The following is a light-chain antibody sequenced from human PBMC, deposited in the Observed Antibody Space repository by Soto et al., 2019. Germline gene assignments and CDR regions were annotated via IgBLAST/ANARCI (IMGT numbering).Light chain of an antibody. CDR2: DVT. J-gene: IGLJ1*01. CDR1: SSDIGGYNY. Sequence: QSALTQIPSASGSPGQSVTISCTGTSSDIGGYNYVSWYQQHPGKAPKLMIYDVTKRPSGVPDRFSGSKSGNTASLTISGLQAEDEADYYCSSYTSSSTLHYVFGTGTKVTVL. CDR3: SSYTSSSTLHYV. V-gene: IGLV2-8*01.